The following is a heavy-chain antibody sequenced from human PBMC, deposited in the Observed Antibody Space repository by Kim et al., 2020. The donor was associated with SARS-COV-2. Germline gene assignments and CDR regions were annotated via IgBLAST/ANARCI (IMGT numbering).Heavy chain of an antibody. D-gene: IGHD6-6*01. J-gene: IGHJ4*02. CDR1: GYTFTSYY. V-gene: IGHV1-46*01. Sequence: ASVKVSCKASGYTFTSYYMHWVRQAPGQGLEWMGIINPSGGSTSYAQKFQGRDTMTRDTSTSTVYMELSSLRSEDTAVYYCARGVSLENEYSSLGYWGQGTLVTVSS. CDR3: ARGVSLENEYSSLGY. CDR2: INPSGGST.